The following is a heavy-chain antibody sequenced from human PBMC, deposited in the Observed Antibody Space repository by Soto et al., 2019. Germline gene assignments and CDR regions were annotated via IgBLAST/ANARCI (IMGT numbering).Heavy chain of an antibody. CDR1: GYTFTSYG. Sequence: QVQLVQSGAEVKKPGASVKVSCKASGYTFTSYGISWVRQAPGQGLEWMGWISAYNGNTNYAQKLQGRVTMTTDTYTSTAYMELRSLRSDDTAVYYGARDSLMFTFGGVIVDWGQGTMVTVSS. V-gene: IGHV1-18*01. J-gene: IGHJ4*02. CDR2: ISAYNGNT. D-gene: IGHD3-16*02. CDR3: ARDSLMFTFGGVIVD.